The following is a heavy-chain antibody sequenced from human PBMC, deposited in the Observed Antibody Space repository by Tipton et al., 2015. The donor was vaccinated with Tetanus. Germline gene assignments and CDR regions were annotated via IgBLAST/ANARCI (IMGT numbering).Heavy chain of an antibody. CDR3: ARHGVKTLHSWFDP. CDR1: GGTFTNYA. CDR2: ITPIFGTT. J-gene: IGHJ5*02. V-gene: IGHV1-69*01. D-gene: IGHD2-21*01. Sequence: QLVQSGPEVKKPGSSVKVSCKASGGTFTNYALSWVRQAPGQGLEWVGGITPIFGTTNSAPKFQGRVTITADESTNTAYMELSSLRSEDTAVYYCARHGVKTLHSWFDPWGQGTQVIVSS.